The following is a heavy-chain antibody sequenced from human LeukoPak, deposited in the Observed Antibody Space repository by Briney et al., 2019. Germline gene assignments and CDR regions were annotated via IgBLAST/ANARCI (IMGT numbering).Heavy chain of an antibody. CDR2: ISYDGSNK. CDR1: GFTFSSYA. CDR3: ARDWHCGGDCDPHFDY. J-gene: IGHJ4*02. D-gene: IGHD2-21*02. V-gene: IGHV3-30-3*01. Sequence: PGGSLRLSCAASGFTFSSYAMHWVRQAPGKGLEWVAVISYDGSNKYYADSVKGRFTISRDNSKNTLYLQMNSLRAEDTAVYYCARDWHCGGDCDPHFDYWGQGTLVTVSS.